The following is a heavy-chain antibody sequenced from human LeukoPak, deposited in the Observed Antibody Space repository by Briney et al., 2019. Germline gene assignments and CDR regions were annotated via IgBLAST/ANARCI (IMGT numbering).Heavy chain of an antibody. CDR3: AKYRMATTPYFDY. CDR2: ITGSGGST. D-gene: IGHD2-15*01. CDR1: GFTFTTYS. Sequence: GGSLRLSCAASGFTFTTYSMTWVRQAPGKRLQWVSAITGSGGSTYYADSVKGRFTISRDNSKNTLYLQMNSLRAEDTAVYYCAKYRMATTPYFDYWGQGTLVTVSS. J-gene: IGHJ4*02. V-gene: IGHV3-23*01.